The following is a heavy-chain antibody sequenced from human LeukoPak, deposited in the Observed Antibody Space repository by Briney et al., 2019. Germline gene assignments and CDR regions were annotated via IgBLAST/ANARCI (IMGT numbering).Heavy chain of an antibody. CDR3: ARGAYGSGSYYNYYGMDV. CDR1: GYNFGTRW. Sequence: GESLKISCKGSGYNFGTRWVAWVRQMPGKGLEWMGIIYPDDSDARYSPSFQGQVTISADKSINTAYLQWSSLKASDTAIYICARGAYGSGSYYNYYGMDVWGQGTTVTVSS. J-gene: IGHJ6*02. V-gene: IGHV5-51*01. D-gene: IGHD3-10*01. CDR2: IYPDDSDA.